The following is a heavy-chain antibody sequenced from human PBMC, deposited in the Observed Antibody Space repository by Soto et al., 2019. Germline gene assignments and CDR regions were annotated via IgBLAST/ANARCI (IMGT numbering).Heavy chain of an antibody. D-gene: IGHD6-13*01. CDR2: INAGNGNT. V-gene: IGHV1-3*01. Sequence: GAAGKLSCKASLYTFTNYARHWGRHAPGQKLKWMGWINAGNGNTKYSQKFQGRVTITRDTSASTAYMELSSLRSEDTAVYYCARDRQQLNLFALWGQGTLVTVSS. CDR3: ARDRQQLNLFAL. J-gene: IGHJ5*02. CDR1: LYTFTNYA.